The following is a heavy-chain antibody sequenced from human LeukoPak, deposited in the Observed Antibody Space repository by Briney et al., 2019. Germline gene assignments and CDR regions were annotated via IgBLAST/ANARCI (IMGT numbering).Heavy chain of an antibody. J-gene: IGHJ3*02. CDR3: ARGRRYCSSTSCPLGAFDI. CDR2: INHSGST. V-gene: IGHV4-34*01. CDR1: GGSFSGYY. D-gene: IGHD2-2*01. Sequence: SETLSLTCAVYGGSFSGYYWSWIRQPPGKGLEWIGEINHSGSTNYNPSLKSRVTISVDTSKNQFSLKLSSVTAADTAVYYCARGRRYCSSTSCPLGAFDIWGQGTMVTVSS.